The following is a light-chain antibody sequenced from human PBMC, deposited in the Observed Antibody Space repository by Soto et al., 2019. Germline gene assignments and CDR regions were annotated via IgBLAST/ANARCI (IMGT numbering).Light chain of an antibody. J-gene: IGKJ4*01. CDR3: HQYTNSLALT. V-gene: IGKV3-15*01. Sequence: EIVMTQSPATLSVSPGESATLSCRASQTVSKNLAWYQQKPGQAPRLLIYDASTRATGIPVRFRGSGSGTQFTLTISSLQSEDSAVYYCHQYTNSLALTFGGGTKVEIK. CDR1: QTVSKN. CDR2: DAS.